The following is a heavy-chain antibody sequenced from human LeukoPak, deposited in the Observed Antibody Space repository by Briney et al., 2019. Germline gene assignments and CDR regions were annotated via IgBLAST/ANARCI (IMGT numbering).Heavy chain of an antibody. CDR2: ISSDERNT. J-gene: IGHJ6*03. V-gene: IGHV3-74*01. Sequence: PVGALRLSCAASRVTFSTYWMHWGREAPGKGLVGVSRISSDERNTIYADSVKGRFTISRDSANNTLFLQMNSLRGDDTAVYYCARAWALPGAYYMDVWGKGTTVTVSS. CDR1: RVTFSTYW. D-gene: IGHD7-27*01. CDR3: ARAWALPGAYYMDV.